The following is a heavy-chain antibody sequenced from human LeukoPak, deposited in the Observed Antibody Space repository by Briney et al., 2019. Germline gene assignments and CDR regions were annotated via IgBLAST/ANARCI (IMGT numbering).Heavy chain of an antibody. J-gene: IGHJ4*02. CDR3: AKDSPSDEWESLFDY. Sequence: GRSLRLSCAASGFTFSSYGMHWVRQAPGKGLEWVALIWYDGSNKYYADSVKGRFTISRDNSKNTLYLQMNSLRAEDTAVYYCAKDSPSDEWESLFDYWGQGTLVTVSS. CDR1: GFTFSSYG. V-gene: IGHV3-33*06. D-gene: IGHD1-26*01. CDR2: IWYDGSNK.